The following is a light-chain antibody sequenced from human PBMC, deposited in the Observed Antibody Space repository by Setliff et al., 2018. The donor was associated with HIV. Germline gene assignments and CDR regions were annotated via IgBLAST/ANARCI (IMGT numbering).Light chain of an antibody. Sequence: QSVLTQPASVSGSPGQSITISCTGTSSDVGSYNLVSWHQQHPGRAPKLMIYEVSKRPSGVSNRFSGSKSGNTASLTISGLQADDETDYYCCSYAGSAYVIFGGGTKVT. CDR1: SSDVGSYNL. V-gene: IGLV2-23*02. J-gene: IGLJ2*01. CDR3: CSYAGSAYVI. CDR2: EVS.